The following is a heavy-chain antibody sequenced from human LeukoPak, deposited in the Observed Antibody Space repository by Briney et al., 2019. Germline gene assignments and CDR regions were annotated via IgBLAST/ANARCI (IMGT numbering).Heavy chain of an antibody. Sequence: AGGSLRLSCAASGFTFSSYGMSWVRQAPGKGLEWVSGISPSGDIRYYADSVKGRFTISRDNAKNSLYLHMNSLRAEDTAVYYCARDYGGSSPFDYWGQGTLVTVSS. CDR1: GFTFSSYG. D-gene: IGHD4-23*01. V-gene: IGHV3-48*04. CDR3: ARDYGGSSPFDY. CDR2: ISPSGDIR. J-gene: IGHJ4*02.